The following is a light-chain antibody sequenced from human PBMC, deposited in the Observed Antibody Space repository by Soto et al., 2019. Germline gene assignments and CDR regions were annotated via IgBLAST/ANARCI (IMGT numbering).Light chain of an antibody. CDR3: QQYSNWPT. Sequence: ILRTQSAGTLSVSPGERATLSCRASQSVSRNLAWYQQRPGQAPRLLISGASTRATGIAARFSGSGSGREFTLTISSLQSEDSALYYCQQYSNWPTFGQGTRLEIK. J-gene: IGKJ5*01. CDR2: GAS. V-gene: IGKV3-15*01. CDR1: QSVSRN.